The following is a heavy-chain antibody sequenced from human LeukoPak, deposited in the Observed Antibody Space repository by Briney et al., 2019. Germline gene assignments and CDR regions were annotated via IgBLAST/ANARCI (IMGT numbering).Heavy chain of an antibody. Sequence: GGSLRLSCAASGFTFSSYAMHWVRQAPGKGLEWVAVISYDGSNKYYADSVKGRFTISRDNSKNTLYLQMNRLRAEDTAVYYCARRVFYGAIDYWGQGTLVTVSS. V-gene: IGHV3-30-3*01. CDR3: ARRVFYGAIDY. CDR2: ISYDGSNK. J-gene: IGHJ4*02. CDR1: GFTFSSYA. D-gene: IGHD4-17*01.